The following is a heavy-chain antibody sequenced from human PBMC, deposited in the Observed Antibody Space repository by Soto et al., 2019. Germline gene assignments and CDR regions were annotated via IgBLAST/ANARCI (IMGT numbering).Heavy chain of an antibody. CDR3: VRTSLVVAAATREDY. CDR2: MNSDGSST. J-gene: IGHJ4*02. D-gene: IGHD2-15*01. V-gene: IGHV3-74*01. Sequence: EVQLVESGGGLVQPGGSLRLSCAASGFTFSSYWMHWVRQAPGKGLVWVSRMNSDGSSTSYADSVKGRFTISRDNAKNTLYMQMNSRIAEDTAVYYCVRTSLVVAAATREDYWGQGTLVTVSS. CDR1: GFTFSSYW.